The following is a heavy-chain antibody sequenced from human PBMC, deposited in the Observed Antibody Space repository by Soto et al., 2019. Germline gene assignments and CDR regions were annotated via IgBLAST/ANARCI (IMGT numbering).Heavy chain of an antibody. CDR1: GFSLSTSGVG. D-gene: IGHD6-13*01. CDR2: IYWDDDK. Sequence: QITLKESGPTLVKPTQTLTLTCTFSGFSLSTSGVGVGWIRQPPGKALEWLALIYWDDDKRYSPSLKSRLTITKDTSKNQVVLKMTNMDPVDTATYYCAHIGIAAAGPTTPYYWGQGTLVTVSS. V-gene: IGHV2-5*02. J-gene: IGHJ4*02. CDR3: AHIGIAAAGPTTPYY.